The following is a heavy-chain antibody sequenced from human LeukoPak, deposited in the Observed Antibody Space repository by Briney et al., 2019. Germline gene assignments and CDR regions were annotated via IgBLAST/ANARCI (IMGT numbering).Heavy chain of an antibody. CDR1: GYTFTSYG. CDR3: ARGPPISSWRSLDY. CDR2: ISAYNGNT. Sequence: GASVKVSCKASGYTFTSYGISWVRQAPGQGLEWMGWISAYNGNTNYAQKFQGRVTMTTDTSTSTAYMDLRSLRSDDTAVYYCARGPPISSWRSLDYWGQGTLVTVSS. D-gene: IGHD6-13*01. J-gene: IGHJ4*02. V-gene: IGHV1-18*01.